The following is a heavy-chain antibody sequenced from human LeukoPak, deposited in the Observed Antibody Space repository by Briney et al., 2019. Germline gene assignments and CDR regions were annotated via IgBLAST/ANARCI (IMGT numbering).Heavy chain of an antibody. J-gene: IGHJ5*02. V-gene: IGHV4-34*01. CDR1: GGSISSYY. CDR3: ARRSYYYDSSGYLGDWFDP. Sequence: SETLSLTCTVSGGSISSYYWSWIRQPPGKGLEWIAEINHRGTTHYNPSLKSRVNISADTSKNQFSLKLSSVTAADTAVYYCARRSYYYDSSGYLGDWFDPWGQGTLVTVSS. D-gene: IGHD3-22*01. CDR2: INHRGTT.